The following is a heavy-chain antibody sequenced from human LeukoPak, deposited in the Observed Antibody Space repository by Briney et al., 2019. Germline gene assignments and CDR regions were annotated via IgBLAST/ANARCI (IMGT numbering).Heavy chain of an antibody. J-gene: IGHJ4*02. Sequence: GGSLRLSCAASGFTFSSYGMHWVRQAPGKGLEWVAFIRYDGSNKYYADSVKGRFTISRDNSKNTLYLQMQSLRAEDTAVYYCAKGPRGYYYGSGSYGPEDYWGQGTLVTVSS. CDR1: GFTFSSYG. CDR3: AKGPRGYYYGSGSYGPEDY. D-gene: IGHD3-10*01. CDR2: IRYDGSNK. V-gene: IGHV3-30*02.